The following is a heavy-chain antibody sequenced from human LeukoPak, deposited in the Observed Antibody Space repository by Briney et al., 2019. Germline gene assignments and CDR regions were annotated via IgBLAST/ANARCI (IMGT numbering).Heavy chain of an antibody. D-gene: IGHD3-22*01. J-gene: IGHJ6*03. CDR1: GGSISSYY. CDR2: IYTSGST. V-gene: IGHV4-4*09. CDR3: ARSTYYYDSSGYSYYYYYYYMDV. Sequence: SETLSLTCTVSGGSISSYYWSWIRQPPGKRLEWIGYIYTSGSTNYNPSLKSRVTISVDTSKNQFSLKLSSVTAADTAVYYCARSTYYYDSSGYSYYYYYYYMDVWGKGTTVTVSS.